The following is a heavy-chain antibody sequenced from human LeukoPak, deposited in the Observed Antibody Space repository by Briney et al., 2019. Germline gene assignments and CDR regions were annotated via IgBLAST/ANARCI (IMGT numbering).Heavy chain of an antibody. CDR1: GGSISSSSHY. D-gene: IGHD2-15*01. J-gene: IGHJ5*02. CDR3: ARYGNYCSGGSCLIGFDP. V-gene: IGHV4-39*01. CDR2: IYYSGST. Sequence: SETLSLTCTVSGGSISSSSHYWGWIRQPPGKGLEWIGSIYYSGSTYYNPSLKSRVTISVDTSKNQFSLKLSSVTAADTAVYYCARYGNYCSGGSCLIGFDPWGQGTLVTVSS.